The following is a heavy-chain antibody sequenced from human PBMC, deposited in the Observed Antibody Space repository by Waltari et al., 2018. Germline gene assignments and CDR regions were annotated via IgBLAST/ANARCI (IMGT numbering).Heavy chain of an antibody. CDR2: IHYDGST. D-gene: IGHD2-21*01. Sequence: QVQLHQWGAGLLKPSETLSLTCAVSAASFRCYFWSWIRPPPGKGLEWLGAIHYDGSTNYKPSLKSRLSLSVDTTKKHFSLRLTSVTAADTGMYFCARYGEVPPNYFFDFWGQGIRVTVSS. J-gene: IGHJ4*01. CDR1: AASFRCYF. V-gene: IGHV4-34*01. CDR3: ARYGEVPPNYFFDF.